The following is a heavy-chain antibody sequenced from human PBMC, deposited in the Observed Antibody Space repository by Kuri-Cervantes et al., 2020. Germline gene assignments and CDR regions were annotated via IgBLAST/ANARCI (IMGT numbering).Heavy chain of an antibody. CDR1: GFTFSDYY. V-gene: IGHV3-11*04. CDR2: ISSSGSTI. CDR3: ARDGDSSGYWPYYYYGMDV. Sequence: GGSLRLSCAASGFTFSDYYMSWIRQAPGKGLEWVSYISSSGSTIYYADSVKGRFTISRDNAKNSLYLQMNSLRAEDTAVYYCARDGDSSGYWPYYYYGMDVWGQGTTVTVSS. D-gene: IGHD3-22*01. J-gene: IGHJ6*02.